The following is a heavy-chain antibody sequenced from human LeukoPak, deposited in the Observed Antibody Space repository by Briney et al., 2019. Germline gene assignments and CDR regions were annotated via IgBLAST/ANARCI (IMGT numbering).Heavy chain of an antibody. J-gene: IGHJ4*02. CDR1: GFTFDDYA. D-gene: IGHD6-13*01. CDR3: ARIAAAGIDQ. V-gene: IGHV3-9*01. CDR2: ISWNSGSI. Sequence: GGSLRLSCAASGFTFDDYAMHWVRQAPGKGLEWVSGISWNSGSIGYADSVKGRFTISRDNAKNSLYLQMNSLRAEDTAVYYCARIAAAGIDQWGQGTLVTVSS.